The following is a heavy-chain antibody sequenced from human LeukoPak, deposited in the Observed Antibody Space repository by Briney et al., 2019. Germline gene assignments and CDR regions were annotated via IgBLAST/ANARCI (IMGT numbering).Heavy chain of an antibody. CDR3: ARDFAAGLSRWFDP. CDR1: SGSVSSGGYY. V-gene: IGHV4-30-2*01. CDR2: IYHSGST. J-gene: IGHJ5*02. Sequence: SQTLSLTCAVSSGSVSSGGYYWSWIRQPPGKGLEWIGYIYHSGSTYYNPSLKSRVTISVDRSKNQFSLKLSSVTAADTAVYYCARDFAAGLSRWFDPWGQGTLVTVSS. D-gene: IGHD6-13*01.